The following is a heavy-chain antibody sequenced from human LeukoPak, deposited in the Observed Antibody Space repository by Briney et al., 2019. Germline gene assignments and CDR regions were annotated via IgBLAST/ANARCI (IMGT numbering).Heavy chain of an antibody. V-gene: IGHV4-4*07. CDR1: GGSISSYY. J-gene: IGHJ6*03. D-gene: IGHD3-10*01. CDR2: IYTSGST. Sequence: PSDTLSLTCTVSGGSISSYYWSWIRQPAGKGLEWIGRIYTSGSTNYNPSLKSRVTMSVDTSKNQFSLKLSSVTAADTAVYYCARDHMVREVYYYYYYMDVWGKGTTVTISS. CDR3: ARDHMVREVYYYYYYMDV.